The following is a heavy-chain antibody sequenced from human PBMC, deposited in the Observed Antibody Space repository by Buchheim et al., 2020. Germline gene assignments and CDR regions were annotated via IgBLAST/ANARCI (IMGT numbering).Heavy chain of an antibody. D-gene: IGHD6-19*01. CDR2: IESKTEGGTT. J-gene: IGHJ4*02. CDR1: GFTFSNAW. CDR3: TKVRNSGWY. V-gene: IGHV3-15*07. Sequence: EVQLVESGGGLVKPGGSLRVSCAVSGFTFSNAWMNWVRQAPGKGLEWVGRIESKTEGGTTDYAAPVKGRFTISRDDSNKTLYLRMNSLKTEDTAVYYCTKVRNSGWYWGQGTL.